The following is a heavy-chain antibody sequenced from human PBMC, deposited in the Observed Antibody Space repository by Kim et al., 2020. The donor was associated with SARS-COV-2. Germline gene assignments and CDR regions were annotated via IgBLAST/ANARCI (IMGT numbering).Heavy chain of an antibody. CDR3: AREGGSGSYYYYYGMDV. V-gene: IGHV3-48*02. J-gene: IGHJ6*02. D-gene: IGHD3-10*01. CDR1: GFTFSSYS. Sequence: GGSLRLSCAASGFTFSSYSMNWVRQAPGKGLEWVSYISSSSSTIYYADSVKGRFTISRDNAKNSLYLQMNSLRDEDTAVYYCAREGGSGSYYYYYGMDVWGQGTTVTVSS. CDR2: ISSSSSTI.